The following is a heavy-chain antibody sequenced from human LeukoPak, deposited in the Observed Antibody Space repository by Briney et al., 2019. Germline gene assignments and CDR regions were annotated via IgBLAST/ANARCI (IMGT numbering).Heavy chain of an antibody. D-gene: IGHD2-8*01. CDR2: ISFDGSNK. CDR3: AKGSPRGVEY. CDR1: GFAFSTYG. Sequence: GGSLRLSCAASGFAFSTYGMHWVRQAPGKGLEWVAFISFDGSNKYFPDSVKGRFTISRDNSKNTLYLQVNSLRAEDTAVYYCAKGSPRGVEYWGQGILVIVSS. V-gene: IGHV3-30*19. J-gene: IGHJ4*02.